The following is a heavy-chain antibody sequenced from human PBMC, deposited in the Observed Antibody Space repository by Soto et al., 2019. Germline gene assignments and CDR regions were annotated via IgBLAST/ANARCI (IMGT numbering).Heavy chain of an antibody. CDR1: GYTFTSYY. CDR2: INPSGGST. J-gene: IGHJ6*02. D-gene: IGHD3-16*01. V-gene: IGHV1-46*01. CDR3: AREPLGELFSYYYYYGMDV. Sequence: ASVKVSCKASGYTFTSYYMHWVRQAPGQGLEWMGIINPSGGSTSYAQKFQGRVTMTRDTSTSTVYMELSSLRSEDTAVYYCAREPLGELFSYYYYYGMDVWGQGTTITVSS.